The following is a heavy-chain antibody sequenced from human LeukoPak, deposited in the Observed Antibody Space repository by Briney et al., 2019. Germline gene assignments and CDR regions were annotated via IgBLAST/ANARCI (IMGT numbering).Heavy chain of an antibody. D-gene: IGHD3-22*01. J-gene: IGHJ5*02. CDR3: ARPYYYDSRIDP. V-gene: IGHV4-30-4*01. CDR2: MYSSGST. Sequence: SETLSLTCTVSGVSISSGDYYWSWIRQPPGKGLEWIGYMYSSGSTYYNPSLKSRATISVDTSKNQFSLKLSSVTAADTAVYYCARPYYYDSRIDPWGQGTLVTVSS. CDR1: GVSISSGDYY.